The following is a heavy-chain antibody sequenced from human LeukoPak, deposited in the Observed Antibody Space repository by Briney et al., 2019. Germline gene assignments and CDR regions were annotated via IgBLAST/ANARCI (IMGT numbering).Heavy chain of an antibody. J-gene: IGHJ5*02. CDR2: IYYSGST. CDR3: AREQAHSNYYDSNRIDP. Sequence: TSETLSLTCTVSGGSISSGDYYWSWIRQPPGKGLEWIGYIYYSGSTYYNPSLKSRVTISVDTSKNQFSLKLSSVTAADTAVYYCAREQAHSNYYDSNRIDPWGQGTLVTVSS. V-gene: IGHV4-31*03. CDR1: GGSISSGDYY. D-gene: IGHD3-22*01.